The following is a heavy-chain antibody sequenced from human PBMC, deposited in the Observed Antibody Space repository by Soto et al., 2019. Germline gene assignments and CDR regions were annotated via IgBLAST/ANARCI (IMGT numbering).Heavy chain of an antibody. Sequence: GESLKISCKASGDTFSSFWIAWVRQVPEKGLEWMGTINLDDSDTTYSPSFQGQVTISADKSLNTAYLQWNSLKASDTAIFCCAKSDYFHTSGSLYGLDVWGQGTTVTVSS. CDR1: GDTFSSFW. CDR2: INLDDSDT. V-gene: IGHV5-51*01. D-gene: IGHD3-22*01. CDR3: AKSDYFHTSGSLYGLDV. J-gene: IGHJ6*02.